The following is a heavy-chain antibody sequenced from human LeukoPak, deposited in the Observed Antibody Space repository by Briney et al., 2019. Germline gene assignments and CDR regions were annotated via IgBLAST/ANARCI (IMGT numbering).Heavy chain of an antibody. CDR3: ARVSERLLPSFKWFDP. D-gene: IGHD2-21*02. CDR2: ISYDGSNK. J-gene: IGHJ5*02. Sequence: PGGSLRLSCAASEFTFSNYAMHWVRQAPGKGLEWVAVISYDGSNKYYADSVEGRFTISRDNSRNTLYLQMNSLRPEDTALYYCARVSERLLPSFKWFDPWGQGTLVTVSS. CDR1: EFTFSNYA. V-gene: IGHV3-30-3*01.